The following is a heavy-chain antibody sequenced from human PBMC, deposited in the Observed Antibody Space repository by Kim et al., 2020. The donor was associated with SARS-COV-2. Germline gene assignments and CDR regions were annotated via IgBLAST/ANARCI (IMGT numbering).Heavy chain of an antibody. V-gene: IGHV3-23*01. Sequence: GGSLRLSCADSGLTFSRCAMSWVRQAPGKGLEWVSVISGSGNSRYYADSVKGRFTISRDNSKNTLYLQMNSLRAEDTAVYYCAKVGAWDNTRWSVDGIIGYYGMDVWGQGTTVTVSS. CDR2: ISGSGNSR. D-gene: IGHD2-15*01. J-gene: IGHJ6*02. CDR3: AKVGAWDNTRWSVDGIIGYYGMDV. CDR1: GLTFSRCA.